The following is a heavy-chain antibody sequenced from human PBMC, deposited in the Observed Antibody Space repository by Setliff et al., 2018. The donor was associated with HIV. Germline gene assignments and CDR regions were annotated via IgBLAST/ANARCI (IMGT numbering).Heavy chain of an antibody. CDR3: AGHPVTSGWLSLNWFDP. V-gene: IGHV4-39*07. D-gene: IGHD6-19*01. J-gene: IGHJ5*01. CDR2: IYHDGTT. CDR1: GGSINTSGYY. Sequence: SETLSLTCSVSGGSINTSGYYWAWVRQPPGNELEWIGSIYHDGTTHYRSSLRSRAAISIDTSKSQISLKVRSVTAADTAVYFCAGHPVTSGWLSLNWFDPWGQGILVTVSS.